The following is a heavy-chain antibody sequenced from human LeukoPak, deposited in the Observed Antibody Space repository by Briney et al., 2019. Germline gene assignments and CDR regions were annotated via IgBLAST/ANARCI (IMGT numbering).Heavy chain of an antibody. J-gene: IGHJ5*02. CDR3: ARDNSVRDEAWWFNP. CDR2: IIPIFGTA. CDR1: GGTFSSYA. V-gene: IGHV1-69*06. D-gene: IGHD5-24*01. Sequence: SVKVSCKASGGTFSSYAISWVRQAPGQGLEWIGGIIPIFGTANYAQKFQGRVTITADKFTSTAYMELSSLRSEDTAVYYCARDNSVRDEAWWFNPWGQGTLVTVSS.